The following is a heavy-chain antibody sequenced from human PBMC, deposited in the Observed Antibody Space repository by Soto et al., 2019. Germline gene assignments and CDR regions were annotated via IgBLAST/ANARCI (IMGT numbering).Heavy chain of an antibody. CDR3: ARDRGDYEGLVPYSLDH. Sequence: WGSLRLSCAAFGFTFSSFSMHWVRQATGKGLEWVSSISSRSRSIYYADSQKGRFTISRDNTKNSLYLQMNNLRAEDTAAYYCARDRGDYEGLVPYSLDHWGQGTLVTVSS. CDR2: ISSRSRSI. CDR1: GFTFSSFS. D-gene: IGHD4-17*01. J-gene: IGHJ4*02. V-gene: IGHV3-21*01.